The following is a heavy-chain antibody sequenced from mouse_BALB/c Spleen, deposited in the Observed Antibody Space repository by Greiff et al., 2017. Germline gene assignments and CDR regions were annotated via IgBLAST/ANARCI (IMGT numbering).Heavy chain of an antibody. J-gene: IGHJ4*01. Sequence: EVKLVESGPGLVKPSQSLSLTCTVTGYSITSDYAWNWIRQFPGNKLEWMGYISYSGSTSYNPSLKSRISITRDTSKNQFFLQLNSVTTEDTATYYCARADGSSYWAMDYWGQGTSVTVSS. CDR2: ISYSGST. V-gene: IGHV3-2*02. CDR1: GYSITSDYA. CDR3: ARADGSSYWAMDY. D-gene: IGHD1-1*01.